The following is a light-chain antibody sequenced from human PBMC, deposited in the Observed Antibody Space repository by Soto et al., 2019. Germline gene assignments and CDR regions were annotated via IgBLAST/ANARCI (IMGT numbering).Light chain of an antibody. J-gene: IGLJ1*01. Sequence: QSALTQPPSASGTPGQRVTISCSGSSSNIGSNSVNWYQQVPGTAPKILIYSNSQRPSGVPDRFSGSKSGTSASLAISGLQSEDEADYYSGVWDDSVNVRYLFGTGTKVTVL. CDR1: SSNIGSNS. CDR2: SNS. CDR3: GVWDDSVNVRYL. V-gene: IGLV1-44*01.